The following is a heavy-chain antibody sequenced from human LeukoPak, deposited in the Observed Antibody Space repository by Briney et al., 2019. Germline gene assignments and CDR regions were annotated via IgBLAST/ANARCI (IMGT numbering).Heavy chain of an antibody. CDR2: IKQDGSEK. CDR3: ARDWGAMVWGSYDY. CDR1: GFTFSSYW. D-gene: IGHD3-16*01. J-gene: IGHJ4*02. Sequence: GGSLRLSCAASGFTFSSYWMSWVRQAPGKGLEWVANIKQDGSEKYYVDSVKGRFTISRDNAKNSLYLQMNSLRAEDTAVYYCARDWGAMVWGSYDYWGQGTLATVSS. V-gene: IGHV3-7*01.